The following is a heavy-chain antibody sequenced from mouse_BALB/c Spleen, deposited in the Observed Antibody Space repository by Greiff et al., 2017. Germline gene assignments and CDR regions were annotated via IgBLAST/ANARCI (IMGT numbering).Heavy chain of an antibody. V-gene: IGHV5-6-4*01. Sequence: EVMLVEPGGGLVKPGGSLKLSCAASGFTFSSYTMSWVRQTPEKRLEWVATISSGGSYTYYPDSVKGRFTISRDNAKNTLYLQMSSLKSEDTAMYYCTREDITAVVEDYFDYWGQGTTLTVSS. D-gene: IGHD1-1*01. CDR2: ISSGGSYT. J-gene: IGHJ2*01. CDR1: GFTFSSYT. CDR3: TREDITAVVEDYFDY.